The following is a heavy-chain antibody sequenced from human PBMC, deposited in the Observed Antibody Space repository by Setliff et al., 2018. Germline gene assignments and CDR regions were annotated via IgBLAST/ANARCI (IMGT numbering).Heavy chain of an antibody. J-gene: IGHJ5*02. V-gene: IGHV1-8*03. CDR3: ARVRSSSWLVVNWFDP. CDR2: MNPNSGNT. CDR1: GYTFTSYD. Sequence: GASVKVSCKASGYTFTSYDINWVRQATGQGLEWMGWMNPNSGNTGYAQKFQGRVTITRDTSISTAYMELSRLRSDDTAVYYCARVRSSSWLVVNWFDPWGQGTLVTVSS. D-gene: IGHD6-13*01.